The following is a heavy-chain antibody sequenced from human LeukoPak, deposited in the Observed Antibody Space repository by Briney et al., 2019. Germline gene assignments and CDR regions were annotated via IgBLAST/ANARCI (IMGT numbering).Heavy chain of an antibody. V-gene: IGHV3-30*02. D-gene: IGHD1-26*01. CDR2: IRYDGSNK. J-gene: IGHJ4*02. CDR3: AKAGLVGAVEDY. Sequence: GGSLRLSCAASGFTVSSNYMSWVRQAPGKGLEWVAFIRYDGSNKYYADSVKGRFTISRDNSKNTLYLQMNSLRAEDTAVYYCAKAGLVGAVEDYWGQGTLVTVSS. CDR1: GFTVSSNY.